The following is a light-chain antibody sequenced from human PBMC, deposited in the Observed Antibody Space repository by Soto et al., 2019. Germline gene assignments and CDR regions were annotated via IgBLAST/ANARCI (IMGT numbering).Light chain of an antibody. CDR2: EVT. Sequence: QAVVTQPPSASGSLGQSVTISCTGTSSDVGAYNYVSWYQQHPGKAPKLMIYEVTRRPSGVPDRFSGSKSGNTASLNVSGLQAEDEADYYCCSYASSSTLVVFGGGTKVTVL. J-gene: IGLJ2*01. CDR3: CSYASSSTLVV. V-gene: IGLV2-8*01. CDR1: SSDVGAYNY.